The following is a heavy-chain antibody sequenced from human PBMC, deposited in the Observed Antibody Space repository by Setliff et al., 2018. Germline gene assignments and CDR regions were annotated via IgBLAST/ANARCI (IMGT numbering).Heavy chain of an antibody. CDR3: ARRGYSHDSSDYNRRKVFDYSDF. J-gene: IGHJ4*02. Sequence: GESMKISCAGSGFAVSGAYMSWVRQAPGKGLEWVSIIYSSGNTAYTDSVKGRFTISRDTSKNTVYLQMNNVTVDDTAVYFCARRGYSHDSSDYNRRKVFDYSDFWGQGAQVTVS. D-gene: IGHD3-22*01. V-gene: IGHV3-53*01. CDR1: GFAVSGAY. CDR2: IYSSGNT.